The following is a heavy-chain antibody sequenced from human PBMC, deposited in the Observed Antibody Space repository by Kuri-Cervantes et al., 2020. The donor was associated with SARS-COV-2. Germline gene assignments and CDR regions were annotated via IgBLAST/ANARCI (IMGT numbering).Heavy chain of an antibody. CDR2: IWYGGSNK. J-gene: IGHJ4*02. CDR3: AKEAVRGDGFFDY. V-gene: IGHV3-30*18. CDR1: GFTFSSYW. Sequence: LSLTCAASGFTFSSYWMSWVRQAPGKGLEWVAVIWYGGSNKYYADSVRGRFTISRDNSKNTLYLQMNSLRAEDTAVYYCAKEAVRGDGFFDYWGQGTLVTVSS. D-gene: IGHD5-24*01.